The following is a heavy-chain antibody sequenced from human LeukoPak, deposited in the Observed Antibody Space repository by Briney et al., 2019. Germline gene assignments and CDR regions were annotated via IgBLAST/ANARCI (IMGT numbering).Heavy chain of an antibody. Sequence: SETLSLTCAVYGGSFSGYYWSWIRQPPGKGLEWIGEIDHSGSTNYNPSLKSRVTISVDTSKNQFSLELSSVTAADTAVYYCARQVDVGCSSTSCYGHGAFDIWGQGTLVTVSS. D-gene: IGHD2-2*01. J-gene: IGHJ3*02. CDR1: GGSFSGYY. CDR2: IDHSGST. CDR3: ARQVDVGCSSTSCYGHGAFDI. V-gene: IGHV4-34*01.